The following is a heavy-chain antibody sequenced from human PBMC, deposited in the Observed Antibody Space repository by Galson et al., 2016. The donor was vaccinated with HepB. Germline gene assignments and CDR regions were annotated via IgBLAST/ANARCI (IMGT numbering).Heavy chain of an antibody. CDR1: GYSFAGYY. CDR3: ARVPLHCSSTGCYIDF. D-gene: IGHD2-2*02. J-gene: IGHJ4*02. Sequence: SVKVSCKASGYSFAGYYIHWVRQAPGLGLGWMGWINPSTGGTNYAPKFEGRVTMTGDTSISTAYLEVNGLTSDDTAVYYCARVPLHCSSTGCYIDFWGQGSLVTVSS. CDR2: INPSTGGT. V-gene: IGHV1-2*02.